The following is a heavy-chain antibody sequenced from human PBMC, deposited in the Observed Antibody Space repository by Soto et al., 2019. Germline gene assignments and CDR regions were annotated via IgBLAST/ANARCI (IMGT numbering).Heavy chain of an antibody. J-gene: IGHJ4*02. CDR1: GYTFINYY. V-gene: IGHV1-2*02. Sequence: SCKASGYTFINYYMHWVRQAPGQGFEWMGRISPNLGGSNYAQKFQGRVSLPWSPSLTPAYMELSSLMSEDTAVYYCARPPGYISDWYYFDLWGQGTQVTVSS. CDR3: ARPPGYISDWYYFDL. CDR2: ISPNLGGS. D-gene: IGHD3-9*01.